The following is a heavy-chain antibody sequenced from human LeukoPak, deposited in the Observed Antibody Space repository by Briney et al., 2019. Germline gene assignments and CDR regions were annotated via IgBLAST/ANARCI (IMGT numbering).Heavy chain of an antibody. CDR2: IYSGGST. J-gene: IGHJ4*02. CDR3: ARGPSGYHNT. D-gene: IGHD5-12*01. V-gene: IGHV3-66*01. Sequence: GGSLRLSCAASEFSVGSNYMTWVRQTPGKGLEWVSLIYSGGSTYYADSVKGRFTISRDNSKNTLYLQMNSLRAEDTAVYYYARGPSGYHNTGGQGTLVTVSS. CDR1: EFSVGSNY.